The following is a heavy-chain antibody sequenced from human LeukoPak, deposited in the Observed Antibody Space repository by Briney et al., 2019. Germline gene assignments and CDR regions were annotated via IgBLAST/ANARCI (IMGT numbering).Heavy chain of an antibody. D-gene: IGHD5-24*01. Sequence: SETLSLTCTVSGYSISSSYYWGWIRQPPGKGLEWTGSIYHSGSTYYNPSLKSRVTISVDTSKNQFSLKLSSVTAADTAVYYCARGDRPYKFDYWGQGTLVTVSS. V-gene: IGHV4-38-2*02. CDR3: ARGDRPYKFDY. CDR2: IYHSGST. J-gene: IGHJ4*02. CDR1: GYSISSSYY.